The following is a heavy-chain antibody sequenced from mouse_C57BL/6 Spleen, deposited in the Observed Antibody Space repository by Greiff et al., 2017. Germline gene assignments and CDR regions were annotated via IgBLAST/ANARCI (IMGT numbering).Heavy chain of an antibody. Sequence: VKLVESGPGLVAPSQSLSITCTVSGFSLTSYAISWVRQPPGKGLEWLGVIWTGGGTNYNSALKSRLSISKDNSKSQVFLKMNSLQTDDTARYYCARDTDYGNYGAMDYWGQGTSVTVSS. J-gene: IGHJ4*01. CDR3: ARDTDYGNYGAMDY. CDR1: GFSLTSYA. D-gene: IGHD2-1*01. V-gene: IGHV2-9-1*01. CDR2: IWTGGGT.